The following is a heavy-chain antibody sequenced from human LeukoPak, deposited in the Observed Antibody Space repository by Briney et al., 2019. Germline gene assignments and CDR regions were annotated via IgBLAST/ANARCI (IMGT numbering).Heavy chain of an antibody. CDR2: INPNSGGT. J-gene: IGHJ4*02. V-gene: IGHV1-2*02. D-gene: IGHD6-19*01. CDR1: GYTSTGYY. Sequence: ASVKVSCKASGYTSTGYYMHWVRQALGQGLEWIGWINPNSGGTNYAQKFQGRVTMTRDTSISTAYMELSRLRSDDTAVYYCARDGISGWYDYWGQGTLVTVSS. CDR3: ARDGISGWYDY.